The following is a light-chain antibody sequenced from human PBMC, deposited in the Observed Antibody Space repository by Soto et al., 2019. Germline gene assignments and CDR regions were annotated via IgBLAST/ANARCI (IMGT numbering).Light chain of an antibody. J-gene: IGKJ1*01. CDR3: QQYYSLWT. Sequence: IQSTQSPSFLSASVWYRVTITCRASQGIDSSFAWYQQKPGKAPKLLIYAASSLQSGVPSRFSGRGSGTDFTLTISSLQPDDSATYYCQQYYSLWTFGQGTKVDI. CDR1: QGIDSS. CDR2: AAS. V-gene: IGKV1-9*01.